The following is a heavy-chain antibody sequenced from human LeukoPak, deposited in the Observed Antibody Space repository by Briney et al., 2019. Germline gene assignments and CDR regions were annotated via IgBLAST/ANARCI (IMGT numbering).Heavy chain of an antibody. CDR2: ITYSGDST. Sequence: GGSLRLSCSASGFTFSSYAMNWVRQAPGKGLEWVSLITYSGDSTYYADSVKGRFTISGDNSRNTLFLQMNSLRAEDTAVYYCAHGAVYQLDYWGQGTLVTVSS. J-gene: IGHJ4*02. D-gene: IGHD2-2*01. V-gene: IGHV3-23*01. CDR1: GFTFSSYA. CDR3: AHGAVYQLDY.